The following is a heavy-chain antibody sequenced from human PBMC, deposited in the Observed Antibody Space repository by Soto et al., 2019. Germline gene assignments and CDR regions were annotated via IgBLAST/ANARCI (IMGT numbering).Heavy chain of an antibody. J-gene: IGHJ3*02. CDR2: IYYSGTT. CDR1: GASITSGGYY. CDR3: ARATLVGANFDAFDI. D-gene: IGHD1-26*01. Sequence: PSETLSLTCTFSGASITSGGYYWTWIRQHPGKGLEWIGYIYYSGTTYYNPSLKSRFTISVDTSKNKFSLKLSSVTAADTAVYYCARATLVGANFDAFDIWGQGTMVTVSS. V-gene: IGHV4-31*03.